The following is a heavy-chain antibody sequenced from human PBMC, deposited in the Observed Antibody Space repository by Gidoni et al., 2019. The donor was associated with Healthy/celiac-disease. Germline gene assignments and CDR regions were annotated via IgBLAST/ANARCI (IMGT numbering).Heavy chain of an antibody. CDR1: GVTFSSYA. CDR3: ARAFITMVRGVIGYYYYYGMDV. V-gene: IGHV1-69*01. CDR2: IIPIFGTA. J-gene: IGHJ6*02. D-gene: IGHD3-10*01. Sequence: QVQLVQSGAEVKKPGSSVKVSCKASGVTFSSYAISWLRQAPGQGLEWMGGIIPIFGTANYAQKFQGRVTITADESTSTAYMELSSLRSEDTAVYYCARAFITMVRGVIGYYYYYGMDVWGQGTTVTVSS.